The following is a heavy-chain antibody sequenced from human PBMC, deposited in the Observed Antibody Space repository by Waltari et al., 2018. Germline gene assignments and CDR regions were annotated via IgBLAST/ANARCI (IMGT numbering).Heavy chain of an antibody. D-gene: IGHD4-17*01. CDR2: IFTGWST. CDR1: GFSVSNNY. Sequence: DVQLVESGGGLVQPGGSLRLSCAASGFSVSNNYMSWVRQAPGKGLEGVSVIFTGWSTYYADSVRGRFTISRDESKNTIYVQMNSLRPEDTAVYYCVRESSHAYGDYGRDYWGQGTLVAVSS. V-gene: IGHV3-66*02. J-gene: IGHJ4*02. CDR3: VRESSHAYGDYGRDY.